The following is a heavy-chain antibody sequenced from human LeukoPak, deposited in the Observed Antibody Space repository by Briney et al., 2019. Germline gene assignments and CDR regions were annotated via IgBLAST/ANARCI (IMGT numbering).Heavy chain of an antibody. Sequence: PSETLSLTCAVYGGSFSGFYWSWIRQPPGKGLEWIGEVTRTGDINYNPSLKSRVTLSLDASQNQFSLTVNSVTAADTAVYFCARLSLMNPQLSYWYFYVWGRGTLVTVSS. J-gene: IGHJ2*01. D-gene: IGHD1-1*01. CDR1: GGSFSGFY. CDR2: VTRTGDI. V-gene: IGHV4-34*01. CDR3: ARLSLMNPQLSYWYFYV.